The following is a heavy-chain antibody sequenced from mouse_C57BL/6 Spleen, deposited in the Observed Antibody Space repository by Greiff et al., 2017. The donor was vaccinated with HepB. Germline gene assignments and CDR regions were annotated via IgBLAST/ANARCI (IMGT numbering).Heavy chain of an antibody. V-gene: IGHV1-64*01. D-gene: IGHD1-1*01. Sequence: QVQLKQPGAELVKPGASVKLSCKASGYTFTSYWMHWVKQRPGQGLEWIGMIHPNSGSTNYNEKFKSKATLTVDKSYSTAYMQLSSLTSEDSAVYYCARRVITTVVGGNAMDYWGQGTSVTVSS. CDR2: IHPNSGST. CDR1: GYTFTSYW. CDR3: ARRVITTVVGGNAMDY. J-gene: IGHJ4*01.